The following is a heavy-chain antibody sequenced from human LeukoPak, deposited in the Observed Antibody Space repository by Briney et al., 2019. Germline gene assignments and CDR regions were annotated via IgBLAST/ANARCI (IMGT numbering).Heavy chain of an antibody. CDR3: ARDQQMATIEYYFDY. J-gene: IGHJ4*02. Sequence: RPGGSLRLSCAASGFTFSDYYMSWIRQAPGKGLEWVSYISSSGSTIYYADSVKGRFTISRDNAKNSLYLQMNSLRAEDTAVYYCARDQQMATIEYYFDYWGQGTLVTVSS. CDR2: ISSSGSTI. D-gene: IGHD5-24*01. V-gene: IGHV3-11*01. CDR1: GFTFSDYY.